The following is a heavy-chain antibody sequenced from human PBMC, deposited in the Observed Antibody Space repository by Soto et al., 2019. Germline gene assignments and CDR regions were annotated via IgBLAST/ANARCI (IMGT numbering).Heavy chain of an antibody. CDR2: ISSSGGTI. V-gene: IGHV3-11*01. D-gene: IGHD3-3*01. CDR1: GFTFSDYY. CDR3: ARDPFWSGGHGMDV. J-gene: IGHJ6*01. Sequence: QVQLVESGGGLVKPGGSLRLSRAASGFTFSDYYMNWIRQAPGKGLEWVSHISSSGGTIYYADSVKGRFTISRDNDKKSLYLEMNSLRAEDTAVYYCARDPFWSGGHGMDVWGQGTTVTVSS.